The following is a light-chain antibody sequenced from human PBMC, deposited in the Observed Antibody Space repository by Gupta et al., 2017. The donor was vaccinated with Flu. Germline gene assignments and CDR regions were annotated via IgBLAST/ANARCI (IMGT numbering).Light chain of an antibody. V-gene: IGLV1-40*01. CDR2: FYG. CDR3: QSYENALSSIYV. Sequence: TITCTGSSTNIGVGYDVLWSHHQPGTAPTLLLFFYGISHRAAAVPFSCSNSGSATTVSITSLQPEDEADYYCQSYENALSSIYVFGTGTTLTVL. CDR1: STNIGVGYD. J-gene: IGLJ1*01.